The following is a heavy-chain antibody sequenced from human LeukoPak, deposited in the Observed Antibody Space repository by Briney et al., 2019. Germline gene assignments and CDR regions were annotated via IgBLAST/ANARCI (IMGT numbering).Heavy chain of an antibody. CDR1: GGTFSSYA. CDR2: IIPIFGTA. D-gene: IGHD6-6*01. V-gene: IGHV1-69*13. J-gene: IGHJ4*02. Sequence: SVKVSCTASGGTFSSYAISWVRQAPGQGLEWMGGIIPIFGTANYAQKFQGRVTITADESTSTAYMELSSLRSEDTAVYYCARGAPAYSSSSAFDYWGQGTLVTVSS. CDR3: ARGAPAYSSSSAFDY.